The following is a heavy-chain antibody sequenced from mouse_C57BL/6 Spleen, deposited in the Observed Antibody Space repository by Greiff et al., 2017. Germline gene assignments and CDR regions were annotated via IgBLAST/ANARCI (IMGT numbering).Heavy chain of an antibody. Sequence: VKLVESGEGLVKPGGSLKLSCAASGFTFSSYAMSWVRQTPETRLEWVAYISSGGDYIYYADTVKGRFTISRDTARNTLYLQMSSLKSEDTAMYYCTRGLSYGYFDVWGTGTTVTVSS. V-gene: IGHV5-9-1*02. CDR3: TRGLSYGYFDV. CDR1: GFTFSSYA. D-gene: IGHD6-1*01. J-gene: IGHJ1*03. CDR2: ISSGGDYI.